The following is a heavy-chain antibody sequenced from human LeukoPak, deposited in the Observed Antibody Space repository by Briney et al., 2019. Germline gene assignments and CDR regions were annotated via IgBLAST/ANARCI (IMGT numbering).Heavy chain of an antibody. V-gene: IGHV1-69*04. J-gene: IGHJ4*02. D-gene: IGHD2-8*01. Sequence: ASVKVSCKASGGTFSSYAISWVRQAPGQGLEWMGRIIPILGIANYARKFQGRVTITADKSTSTAYMELSSLRSEDTAVFYCARGVCTNGVCPYYFDYWGQGTLVTVSS. CDR2: IIPILGIA. CDR3: ARGVCTNGVCPYYFDY. CDR1: GGTFSSYA.